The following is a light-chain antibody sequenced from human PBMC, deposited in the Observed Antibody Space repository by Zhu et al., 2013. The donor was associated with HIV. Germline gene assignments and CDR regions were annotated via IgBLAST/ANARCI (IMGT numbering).Light chain of an antibody. J-gene: IGKJ5*01. CDR1: QSVSSD. V-gene: IGKV3-11*01. CDR3: QQRSNWFT. CDR2: DAS. Sequence: EIVLTQSPATLSLSPGERATLSCRASQSVSSDLAWYQQKPGQAPRLLIYDASNRATGIPARFSGSGSGTDFTLTISSLEPEDFAVYYCQQRSNWFTFGQGTRLEI.